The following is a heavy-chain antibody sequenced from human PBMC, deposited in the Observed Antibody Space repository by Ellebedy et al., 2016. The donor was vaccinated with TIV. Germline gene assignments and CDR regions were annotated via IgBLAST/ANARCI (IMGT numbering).Heavy chain of an antibody. Sequence: GGSLRLXXAASGFTFSSSDMHWVRQATGKGLEWVSAIGTAGDTYYPGSVKGRFTISRENAKNSLYLQMNSLRAGDTAVYYCARDLRYGMDVWGQGTTVTVSS. CDR3: ARDLRYGMDV. CDR1: GFTFSSSD. CDR2: IGTAGDT. V-gene: IGHV3-13*01. J-gene: IGHJ6*02.